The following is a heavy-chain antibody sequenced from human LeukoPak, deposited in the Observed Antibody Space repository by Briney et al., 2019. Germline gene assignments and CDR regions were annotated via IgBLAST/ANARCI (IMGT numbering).Heavy chain of an antibody. CDR3: ARGYYGSGSYLRRLLFDY. D-gene: IGHD3-10*01. Sequence: PSETLSLTCTVSGGSISSSSYYWGWIRQPPGTGLEWIGSIYYSGNTYYNPSLKSRVTISVDTSKNQFSLKLSSVTAADTAVYYCARGYYGSGSYLRRLLFDYWGQGTLVTVSS. CDR1: GGSISSSSYY. V-gene: IGHV4-39*07. J-gene: IGHJ4*02. CDR2: IYYSGNT.